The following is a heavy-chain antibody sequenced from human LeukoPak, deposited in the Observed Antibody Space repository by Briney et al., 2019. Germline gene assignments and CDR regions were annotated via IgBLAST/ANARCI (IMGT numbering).Heavy chain of an antibody. CDR3: ARDYSWGVAYFDY. J-gene: IGHJ4*02. CDR2: IYYSGST. V-gene: IGHV4-59*12. Sequence: SETLSLTCTVSGGSISSYYWSWIRQHPGKGLEWIGYIYYSGSTYYNPSLKRRVFISVDTSKNQFSLNLTSVTAADTAVYYCARDYSWGVAYFDYWGQGALVTVSS. CDR1: GGSISSYY. D-gene: IGHD3-16*01.